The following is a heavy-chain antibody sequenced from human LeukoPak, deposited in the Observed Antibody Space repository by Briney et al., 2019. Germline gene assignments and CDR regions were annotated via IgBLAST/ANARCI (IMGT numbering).Heavy chain of an antibody. J-gene: IGHJ4*02. CDR3: TTGHIVVVPAAIFDY. Sequence: PGGSLRLSCAASGFTFSSAWMSWVRQAPGKGLEWVGRIKSKTDGGTTDYAAPVKGRFTISRDDSKNTLYLQMNSLKTEDTAVYYCTTGHIVVVPAAIFDYWGQGTLVTVSS. D-gene: IGHD2-2*02. V-gene: IGHV3-15*01. CDR1: GFTFSSAW. CDR2: IKSKTDGGTT.